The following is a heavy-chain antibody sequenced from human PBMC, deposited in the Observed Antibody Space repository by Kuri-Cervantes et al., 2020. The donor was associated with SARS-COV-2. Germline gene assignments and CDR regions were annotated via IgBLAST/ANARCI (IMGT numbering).Heavy chain of an antibody. CDR2: ISGSGGST. D-gene: IGHD2-21*01. V-gene: IGHV3-23*01. CDR1: GGTFSSYA. J-gene: IGHJ6*03. Sequence: SCKASGGTFSSYAMGWVRQAPGKGLEWVSAISGSGGSTYYADSVKGRFTISRGSAKNSVYLQMNSLRGEDTAVYYCARVAGEGPIYYYYMDVWGKGTTVTVSS. CDR3: ARVAGEGPIYYYYMDV.